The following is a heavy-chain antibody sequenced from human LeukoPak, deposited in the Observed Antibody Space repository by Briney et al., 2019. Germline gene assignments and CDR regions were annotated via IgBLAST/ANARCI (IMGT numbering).Heavy chain of an antibody. D-gene: IGHD3-22*01. CDR1: GFTFSSYW. Sequence: GGSLRLSCAASGFTFSSYWMSWVRQAPGKGLEWVSAISGSGGSTYYADSVKGRFTISRDNSKNTLYLQMNSLRAEDTAVYYCAKEEGGYYYDSSGLYAFDIWGQGTMVTVSS. CDR3: AKEEGGYYYDSSGLYAFDI. V-gene: IGHV3-23*01. CDR2: ISGSGGST. J-gene: IGHJ3*02.